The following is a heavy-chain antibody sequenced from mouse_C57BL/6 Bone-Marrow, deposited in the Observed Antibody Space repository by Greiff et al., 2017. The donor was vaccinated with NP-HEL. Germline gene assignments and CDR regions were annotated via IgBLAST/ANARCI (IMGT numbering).Heavy chain of an antibody. D-gene: IGHD2-4*01. V-gene: IGHV5-4*01. J-gene: IGHJ3*01. CDR1: GFTFSSYA. CDR2: ISDGGSYT. CDR3: APYDYDRTFAY. Sequence: EVQGVESGGGLVKPGGSLKLSCAASGFTFSSYAMSWVRQTPEKRLEWVATISDGGSYTYYPDNVKGRFTISRDNAKNNLYLQMSHLKSEDTAMYYWAPYDYDRTFAYWGQGTLVTVSA.